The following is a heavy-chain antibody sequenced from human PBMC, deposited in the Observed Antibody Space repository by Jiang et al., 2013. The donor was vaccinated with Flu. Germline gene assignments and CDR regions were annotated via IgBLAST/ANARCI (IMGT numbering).Heavy chain of an antibody. J-gene: IGHJ4*02. D-gene: IGHD6-13*01. CDR3: AKDGPYSSIDG. Sequence: GLVQPGRSLRLSCAASGFTFDNYAMHWVRRAPGKGLEWVSSISWNSGSMTYADSVKGRFTTSRDNAKSSLYLQMNSLRTEDTALYYCAKDGPYSSIDGWGQGTLVTVSS. CDR2: ISWNSGSM. CDR1: GFTFDNYA. V-gene: IGHV3-9*01.